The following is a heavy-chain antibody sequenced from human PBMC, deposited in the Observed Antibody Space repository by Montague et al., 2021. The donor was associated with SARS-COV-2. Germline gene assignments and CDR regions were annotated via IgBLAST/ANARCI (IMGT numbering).Heavy chain of an antibody. J-gene: IGHJ6*03. CDR2: ISYSGRT. CDR3: ASSYYYGSGTYVYNYYMDV. D-gene: IGHD3-10*01. CDR1: GGSVSSSPYY. Sequence: SETLSLTCTVSGGSVSSSPYYWGRIRQPPGRGLEWVGSISYSGRTYFXXXLKSRLTISVDSSENQFSLRLSSVTAADTAVYYCASSYYYGSGTYVYNYYMDVWGPGTTVTVSS. V-gene: IGHV4-39*01.